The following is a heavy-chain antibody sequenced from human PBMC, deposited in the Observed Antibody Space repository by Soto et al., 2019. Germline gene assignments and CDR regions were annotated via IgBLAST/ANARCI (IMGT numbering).Heavy chain of an antibody. D-gene: IGHD2-8*01. CDR2: ISYDGSNK. Sequence: GGSLRLSCAASGFTFSSYAMHWVRQAPGKGLEWVAVISYDGSNKYYADSVKGRFTISRDNSKNTLYLQMNSRRAEDTAVYYCARAEGYCTNGVCADAFDIWGQGTMVTVSS. J-gene: IGHJ3*02. CDR1: GFTFSSYA. V-gene: IGHV3-30-3*01. CDR3: ARAEGYCTNGVCADAFDI.